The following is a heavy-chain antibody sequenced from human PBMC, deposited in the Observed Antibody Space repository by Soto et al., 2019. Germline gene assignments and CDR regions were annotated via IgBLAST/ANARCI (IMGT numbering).Heavy chain of an antibody. CDR1: GFTFSSYG. V-gene: IGHV3-33*01. Sequence: GGSLRLSCAASGFTFSSYGMHWVRQAPGKGLEWVAVICYVGSNKYYADSVKGRFTISRDNSKNTLYLQMNSLRAEDTAVYYCARDRTTDIVARNQKNYYYYYGMDVWGQGTTVTVSS. J-gene: IGHJ6*02. CDR2: ICYVGSNK. CDR3: ARDRTTDIVARNQKNYYYYYGMDV. D-gene: IGHD2-15*01.